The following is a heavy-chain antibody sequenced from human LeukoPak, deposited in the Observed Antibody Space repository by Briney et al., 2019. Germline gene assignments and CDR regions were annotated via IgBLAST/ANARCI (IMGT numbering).Heavy chain of an antibody. CDR3: ASSMVRGLGWFDP. J-gene: IGHJ5*02. Sequence: PSETLSLTCTVSGGSIGSGGYYWSWIRQHPGKGLEWIGYIYYSGSTYYNPSLKSRVTISVDTSKNQFSLKLSSVTAADTAVYYCASSMVRGLGWFDPWGQGTLVTVSS. V-gene: IGHV4-31*03. D-gene: IGHD3-10*01. CDR1: GGSIGSGGYY. CDR2: IYYSGST.